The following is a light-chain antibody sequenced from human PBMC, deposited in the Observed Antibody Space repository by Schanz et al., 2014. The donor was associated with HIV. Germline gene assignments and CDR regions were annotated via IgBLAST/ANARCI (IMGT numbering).Light chain of an antibody. J-gene: IGLJ2*01. CDR2: DVT. V-gene: IGLV2-14*03. Sequence: QSALTQPASVSGSLGQSIPISCTGTSGDVGRYDYVSWYQQHPGQAPKLLIYDVTYRPSGISNRFSGSKSGYTASLTISGLQADDEADYYCSSYTTSSTLVFGGGTKVTVL. CDR1: SGDVGRYDY. CDR3: SSYTTSSTLV.